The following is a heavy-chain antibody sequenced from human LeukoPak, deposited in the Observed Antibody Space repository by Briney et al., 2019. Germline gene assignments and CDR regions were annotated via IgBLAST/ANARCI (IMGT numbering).Heavy chain of an antibody. D-gene: IGHD5-12*01. CDR1: GVSFSGYY. CDR2: INHSGST. Sequence: SETLSLTCAVCGVSFSGYYWSWIRQPPGKGLEWIGEINHSGSTNYNPSLKSRVTISVDTSKNQFSLKLSSVTAADTAVYYCARARYSGYHVWGQGTTVTVSS. V-gene: IGHV4-34*01. J-gene: IGHJ6*02. CDR3: ARARYSGYHV.